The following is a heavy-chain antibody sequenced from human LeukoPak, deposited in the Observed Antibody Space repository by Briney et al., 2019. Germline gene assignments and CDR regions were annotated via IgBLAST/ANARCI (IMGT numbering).Heavy chain of an antibody. D-gene: IGHD2-15*01. Sequence: SETLSLTCTVSGYSISSGYYWGWIRRPPGKGLEGIGMIFHSGTTYYNPSLKSRVTISVDTSKNQFSLRLSSVTAADTAVYFCAKSIASAATNSCYYMDVSGTGTTVTVFS. CDR1: GYSISSGYY. V-gene: IGHV4-38-2*02. J-gene: IGHJ6*03. CDR2: IFHSGTT. CDR3: AKSIASAATNSCYYMDV.